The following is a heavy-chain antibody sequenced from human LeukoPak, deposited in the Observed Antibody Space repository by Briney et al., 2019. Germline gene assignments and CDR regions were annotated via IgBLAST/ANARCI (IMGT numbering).Heavy chain of an antibody. CDR3: AKGLWFGELLPRIYYFDY. D-gene: IGHD3-10*01. J-gene: IGHJ4*02. V-gene: IGHV3-23*01. CDR2: ISGSGGST. CDR1: GFTFSSYA. Sequence: GRSLRLSCAASGFTFSSYAMSWVRQAPGKGLEWVSAISGSGGSTYYADSVKGRFTISRDNSKNTLYLQMNSLRAEDTAVYYCAKGLWFGELLPRIYYFDYWGQGTLVTVSS.